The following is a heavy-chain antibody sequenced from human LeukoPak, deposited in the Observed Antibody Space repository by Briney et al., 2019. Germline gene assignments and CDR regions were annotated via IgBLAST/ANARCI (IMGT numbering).Heavy chain of an antibody. CDR3: AIGRYNSSRYDY. CDR2: INPNSGGT. CDR1: RYTFTGYY. J-gene: IGHJ4*02. D-gene: IGHD6-13*01. V-gene: IGHV1-2*02. Sequence: ASVKVSCMASRYTFTGYYMHWVRQAPGQGLEWMGWINPNSGGTNYAQKLQGRVTMTRDTSISTAYMELSRLRADDTAVYYCAIGRYNSSRYDYWGQGTLVTVSS.